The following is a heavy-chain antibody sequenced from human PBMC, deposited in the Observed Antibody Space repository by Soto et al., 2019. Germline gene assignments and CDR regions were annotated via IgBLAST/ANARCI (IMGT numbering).Heavy chain of an antibody. J-gene: IGHJ5*01. Sequence: PETLSLTCTVCGGSVKSSSFYWGCIRQSPGKGLEWIGSIYYSGGASYNPSLKSRVPISVDASKNKFSLKLRSVTAADTAIYYCVRAAAIFGVESWFDSWGRGIQVTVS. CDR2: IYYSGGA. V-gene: IGHV4-39*02. CDR3: VRAAAIFGVESWFDS. D-gene: IGHD3-3*01. CDR1: GGSVKSSSFY.